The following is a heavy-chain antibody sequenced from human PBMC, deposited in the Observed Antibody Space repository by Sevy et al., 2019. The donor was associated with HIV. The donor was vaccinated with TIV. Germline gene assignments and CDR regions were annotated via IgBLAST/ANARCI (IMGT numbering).Heavy chain of an antibody. CDR1: GFTFSSYW. CDR2: INSDGSST. J-gene: IGHJ4*02. CDR3: AREVGGYNWRPYYFDS. D-gene: IGHD5-12*01. V-gene: IGHV3-74*01. Sequence: GGSLRLSCAASGFTFSSYWMHWVRQAPGKGLVWVSRINSDGSSTSYADSVKGRFTISRDNGKKSVSLQMNGLSAEDTALYYCAREVGGYNWRPYYFDSWGQGTLVTVSS.